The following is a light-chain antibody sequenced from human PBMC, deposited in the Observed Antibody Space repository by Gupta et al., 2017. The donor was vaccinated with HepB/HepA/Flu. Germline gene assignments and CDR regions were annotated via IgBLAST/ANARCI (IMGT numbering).Light chain of an antibody. CDR3: HQHGYSPYS. V-gene: IGKV3-20*01. Sequence: ATLSCRASQSVSTSYLAWYQQKPGQAPRLLIYGTYTRATGIPDRFSGSGSGTDFSLTISRLEPDDFAVYHCHQHGYSPYSFGQGTKLEMK. CDR1: QSVSTSY. J-gene: IGKJ2*03. CDR2: GTY.